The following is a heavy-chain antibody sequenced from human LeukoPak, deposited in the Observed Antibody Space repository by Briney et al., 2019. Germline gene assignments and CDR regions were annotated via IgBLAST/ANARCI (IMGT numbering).Heavy chain of an antibody. J-gene: IGHJ6*02. Sequence: TSETLSLTRTVSGGSISSYYWSWIRQPAGKGLEWIGRIYTSGSTNYNPSLKSRVTISVDTSKNQFSLKLSSVTAADTAVYYCARASPPGIAAAGTAVYYGMDVWGQGTTVTVSS. CDR2: IYTSGST. CDR1: GGSISSYY. CDR3: ARASPPGIAAAGTAVYYGMDV. V-gene: IGHV4-4*07. D-gene: IGHD6-13*01.